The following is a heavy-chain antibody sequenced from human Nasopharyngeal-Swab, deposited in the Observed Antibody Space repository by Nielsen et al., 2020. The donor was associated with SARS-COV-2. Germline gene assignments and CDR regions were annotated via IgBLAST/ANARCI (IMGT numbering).Heavy chain of an antibody. J-gene: IGHJ4*02. CDR1: GGSISGYY. D-gene: IGHD3-10*01. V-gene: IGHV4-59*08. CDR3: ARFARELLSGSGSYHLDY. CDR2: VYNSGST. Sequence: SETLSLTCTVSGGSISGYYWSWIRQPPGKGLEWIGYVYNSGSTKYNPSLKSRVTVSGDTSKNQFSLKLSSVTAADTAVYWCARFARELLSGSGSYHLDYWGQGTLVTVSS.